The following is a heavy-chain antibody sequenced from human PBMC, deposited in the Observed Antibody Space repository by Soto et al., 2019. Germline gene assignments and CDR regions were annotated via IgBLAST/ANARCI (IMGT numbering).Heavy chain of an antibody. D-gene: IGHD2-2*01. Sequence: QVQLQESGPGLVKPSGTLSLTCAVSSGSISSSNWWSWVRQPPGKGLEWIGEIYHSGSTNYNRSLKSRVTISVDKSKNKFSLKLSSVTAADTAVYYCARAIVVVPAAMLYWYFDLWGRGTLVTVSS. J-gene: IGHJ2*01. CDR2: IYHSGST. CDR3: ARAIVVVPAAMLYWYFDL. CDR1: SGSISSSNW. V-gene: IGHV4-4*02.